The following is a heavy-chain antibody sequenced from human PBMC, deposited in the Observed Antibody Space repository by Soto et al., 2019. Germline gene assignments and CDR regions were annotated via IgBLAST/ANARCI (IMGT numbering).Heavy chain of an antibody. Sequence: QVQLVESGGGVVQPGRSLRLSCAASGFTFSSYAMHWVRQAPGKGLEWVAVISYDGSNKYYADSVKGRFTISRDNSKNTLYLQMNSLRAEDTAVYYCVRDAVEYRQLCYFDYWGQGTLVTVSS. CDR1: GFTFSSYA. J-gene: IGHJ4*02. CDR3: VRDAVEYRQLCYFDY. D-gene: IGHD5-18*01. CDR2: ISYDGSNK. V-gene: IGHV3-30-3*01.